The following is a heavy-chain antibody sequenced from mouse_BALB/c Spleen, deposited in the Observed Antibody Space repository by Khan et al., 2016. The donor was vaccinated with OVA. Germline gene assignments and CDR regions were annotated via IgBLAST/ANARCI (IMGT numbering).Heavy chain of an antibody. Sequence: EVELVESVGGLVKPGGSLKLSCAASGFTFSDYYMYWVRQTPEKRLEWVATISDGGSYTYYPDSVKGRFTISRDNAQNNLYLQMNSLKSEDTAMYYCAREWGLYRYAWFAYWGQGTLVTVSA. CDR3: AREWGLYRYAWFAY. V-gene: IGHV5-4*02. J-gene: IGHJ3*01. CDR1: GFTFSDYY. CDR2: ISDGGSYT. D-gene: IGHD2-14*01.